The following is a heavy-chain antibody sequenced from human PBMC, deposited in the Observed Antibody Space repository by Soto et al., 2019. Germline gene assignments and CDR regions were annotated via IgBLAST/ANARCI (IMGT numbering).Heavy chain of an antibody. V-gene: IGHV3-53*01. CDR1: GFTVSSNY. J-gene: IGHJ4*02. D-gene: IGHD1-26*01. CDR3: ARDRYSGSYYSGFEY. CDR2: IYSGGST. Sequence: RLSCAASGFTVSSNYMSWVRQAPGTGLEWVSVIYSGGSTYYAGSVKGRFTISRDNSKNTLYLQMNSLRAEDTAVYYCARDRYSGSYYSGFEYWSQGTMVTVSS.